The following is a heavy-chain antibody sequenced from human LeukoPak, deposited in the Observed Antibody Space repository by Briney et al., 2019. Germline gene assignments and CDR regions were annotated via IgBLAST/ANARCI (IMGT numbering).Heavy chain of an antibody. CDR2: IYLSGST. CDR3: ARLLWYFDL. V-gene: IGHV4-38-2*01. Sequence: PSETLSLTCAVSGYSISSGYYWGWIRQPPGKGLEWIGSIYLSGSTYYNPSLKSRVTISVDTSKNQFSLKLSSVTAADTAVYYCARLLWYFDLWGRGTLVTVSS. J-gene: IGHJ2*01. CDR1: GYSISSGYY.